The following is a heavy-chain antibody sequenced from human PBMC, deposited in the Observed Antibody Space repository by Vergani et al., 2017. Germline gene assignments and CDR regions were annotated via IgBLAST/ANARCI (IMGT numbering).Heavy chain of an antibody. V-gene: IGHV3-53*04. CDR2: IYSGCST. CDR3: ARDVGYCSSTSCYYYYGMDV. CDR1: GFTVSSHY. Sequence: EVQLVESGGGLVQPGGSLRLSCAASGFTVSSHYMSLVRQAPGKGLEWVSVIYSGCSTYYADSVKGRFTIARHNSKSPLYLQMNSLRAEDTAVYYCARDVGYCSSTSCYYYYGMDVWGQGTTVTVSS. D-gene: IGHD2-2*03. J-gene: IGHJ6*02.